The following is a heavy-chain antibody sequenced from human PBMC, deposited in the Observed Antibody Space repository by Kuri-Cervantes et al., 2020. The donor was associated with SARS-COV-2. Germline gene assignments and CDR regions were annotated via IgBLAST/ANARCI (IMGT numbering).Heavy chain of an antibody. Sequence: ASVKVSCKASGYTFTSFYIHWVRQAPGQGLEWMAIISPIVGDTTYAQRFRDRLSVTMDTSTSTVYMEMSSLTSEDTAVYYCARGVLGVGRFLVVPAAMGADYYYYYMDVWGKGTTVTVSS. V-gene: IGHV1-46*01. CDR2: ISPIVGDT. D-gene: IGHD2-2*01. CDR1: GYTFTSFY. CDR3: ARGVLGVGRFLVVPAAMGADYYYYYMDV. J-gene: IGHJ6*03.